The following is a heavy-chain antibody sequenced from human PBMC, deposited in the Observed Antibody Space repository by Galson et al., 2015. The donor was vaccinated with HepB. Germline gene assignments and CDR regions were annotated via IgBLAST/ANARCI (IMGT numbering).Heavy chain of an antibody. CDR1: GYTFTSYG. D-gene: IGHD3-3*01. Sequence: SVKVSCKASGYTFTSYGISWVRQAPGQGLEWMGWISAYNGNTNYAQKLQGRVTMTTDTSTSTAYMELRSLRSDGTAVYYCARAHVLRFLEWLLYPGYYYYGMDVWGKGTTVTVSS. J-gene: IGHJ6*04. CDR3: ARAHVLRFLEWLLYPGYYYYGMDV. CDR2: ISAYNGNT. V-gene: IGHV1-18*04.